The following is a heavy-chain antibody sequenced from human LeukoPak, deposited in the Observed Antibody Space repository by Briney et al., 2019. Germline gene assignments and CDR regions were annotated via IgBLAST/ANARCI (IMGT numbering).Heavy chain of an antibody. CDR3: ARGSRSIAARLDAFDI. J-gene: IGHJ3*02. V-gene: IGHV4-31*03. Sequence: SETLSLTCTVSGGSISSGGYYWSSIRQHPGKGLEWIGYIYYSGSTYYNPSLKSRVTISVDTSKTQFSLKLSSVTAADTAVYYRARGSRSIAARLDAFDIWGQGTMVTVSS. CDR2: IYYSGST. D-gene: IGHD6-6*01. CDR1: GGSISSGGYY.